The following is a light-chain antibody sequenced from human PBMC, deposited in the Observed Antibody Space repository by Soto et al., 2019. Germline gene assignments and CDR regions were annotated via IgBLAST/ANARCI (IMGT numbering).Light chain of an antibody. CDR2: GVS. V-gene: IGKV3-20*01. Sequence: EIVLTQSPGTLSLFPGERATLSCRASQSVSSSYLAWYQQKPGQAPRLLIYGVSSRATGIPDRFSGSGSGTDFTLTISRLEPEDFAVYYCQQYETSLPWTLGQGTKVEIK. CDR1: QSVSSSY. J-gene: IGKJ1*01. CDR3: QQYETSLPWT.